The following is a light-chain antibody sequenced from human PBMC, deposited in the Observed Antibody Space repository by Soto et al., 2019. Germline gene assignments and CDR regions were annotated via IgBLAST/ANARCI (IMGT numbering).Light chain of an antibody. V-gene: IGLV2-14*01. CDR1: SSDVGAYDY. J-gene: IGLJ1*01. CDR3: SSYTISSTLFYV. Sequence: QSVLTQPASVSGSPGQSITISCTGTSSDVGAYDYVSWYQQHPGKAPKLMIYEVRNRPSGVSSRFPGSKSGNTASLTISGLQAEDEADYYCSSYTISSTLFYVFGTGTKLTVL. CDR2: EVR.